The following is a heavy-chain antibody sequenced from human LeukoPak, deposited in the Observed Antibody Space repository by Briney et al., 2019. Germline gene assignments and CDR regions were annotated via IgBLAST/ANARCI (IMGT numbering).Heavy chain of an antibody. CDR2: IYSGGST. J-gene: IGHJ4*02. V-gene: IGHV3-53*01. Sequence: GGSLRLSCAASGFTFSNYNFYWVRQAPGKGLEWVSVIYSGGSTYYADSVKGRFTISRDNSKNTLYLQMNSLTDEDTAVYYCAKKWGVGTTTLDYFDYWGQGTLVTVSS. CDR3: AKKWGVGTTTLDYFDY. CDR1: GFTFSNYN. D-gene: IGHD1-26*01.